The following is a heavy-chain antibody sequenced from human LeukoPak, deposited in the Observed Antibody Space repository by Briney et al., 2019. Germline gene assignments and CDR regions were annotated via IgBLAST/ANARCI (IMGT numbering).Heavy chain of an antibody. CDR1: GFTFSRYA. V-gene: IGHV3-23*01. J-gene: IGHJ4*02. D-gene: IGHD6-19*01. CDR3: AKDSGSSGWFFDY. CDR2: ITGSGGTT. Sequence: PGGSLRLSCAASGFTFSRYAMSWVRQAPGKGLEWVSAITGSGGTTYYADSVKGRFTISRDNSKNTLFLQMNSLRAEDTAVYYCAKDSGSSGWFFDYWGQGTLVIVSS.